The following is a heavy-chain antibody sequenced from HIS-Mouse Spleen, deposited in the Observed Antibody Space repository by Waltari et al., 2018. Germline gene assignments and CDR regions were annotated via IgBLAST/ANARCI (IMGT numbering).Heavy chain of an antibody. J-gene: IGHJ3*02. D-gene: IGHD6-6*01. Sequence: QVQLVQSGAEVKKPGASVKVSCKASGYHFTGYHMHWVRQAPGPGLECMERVNPTIGGTNDAREFQGRFTMTRDTSISTAYMELRRLRSDDTAMYYCASLSEYSSSSDAFDIWGQGTMVTVSS. CDR2: VNPTIGGT. V-gene: IGHV1-2*06. CDR1: GYHFTGYH. CDR3: ASLSEYSSSSDAFDI.